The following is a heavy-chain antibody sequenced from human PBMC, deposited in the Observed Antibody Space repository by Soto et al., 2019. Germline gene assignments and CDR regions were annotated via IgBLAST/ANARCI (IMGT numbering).Heavy chain of an antibody. D-gene: IGHD2-15*01. CDR2: IIPIFGTA. J-gene: IGHJ6*02. CDR3: GGVVVAAMKSYYYYGMDV. V-gene: IGHV1-69*13. Sequence: SVNVYWKAAGGGFSIYAISWGRQAPRQGLEWMGGIIPIFGTANYAQKFQGRVTITADESTSTAYMELSSLRSEDTAVYYCGGVVVAAMKSYYYYGMDVWGQGTTVTVSS. CDR1: GGGFSIYA.